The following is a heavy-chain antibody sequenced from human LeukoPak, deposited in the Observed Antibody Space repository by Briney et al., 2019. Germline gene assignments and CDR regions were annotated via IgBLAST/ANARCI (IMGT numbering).Heavy chain of an antibody. CDR1: GGSISNYY. V-gene: IGHV4-59*08. CDR2: INYSGNT. D-gene: IGHD6-19*01. J-gene: IGHJ3*02. CDR3: ARYSSGWRSFDI. Sequence: SETLSLTCTVSGGSISNYYWSWIRQPPGKGLEWIAYINYSGNTNYNPSLKSRVTISVDTSKNQFSLKLTSVTAADTAVYYCARYSSGWRSFDIWGQGTMVTVSS.